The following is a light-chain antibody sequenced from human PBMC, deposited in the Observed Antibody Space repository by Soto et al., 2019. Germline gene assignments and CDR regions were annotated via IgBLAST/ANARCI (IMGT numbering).Light chain of an antibody. Sequence: EIVLTQSPGTLPLSPVERATLSCRASQSVSNSLAWYQQNPGQAPRLLIYGASTRASGIPARFSGSGSETDFTLTISSLQSEDSAVYYCQQYHNWPPITFGQGTRLEIK. CDR3: QQYHNWPPIT. CDR1: QSVSNS. V-gene: IGKV3-15*01. CDR2: GAS. J-gene: IGKJ5*01.